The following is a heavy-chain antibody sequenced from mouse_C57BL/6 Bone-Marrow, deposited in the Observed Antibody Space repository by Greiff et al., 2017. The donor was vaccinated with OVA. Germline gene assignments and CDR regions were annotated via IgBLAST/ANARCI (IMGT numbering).Heavy chain of an antibody. CDR1: GFTFSSYG. V-gene: IGHV5-6*01. CDR2: ISSGGSYT. D-gene: IGHD3-2*02. J-gene: IGHJ3*01. CDR3: ARRPDSSGYDLAY. Sequence: EVQRVESGGDLVKPGGSLKLSCAASGFTFSSYGMSWVRQTPDKRLEWVATISSGGSYTYYPDSVKGRFTISRDNAKNTLYLQMSSLKSEDTAMYYCARRPDSSGYDLAYWGQGTLVTVSA.